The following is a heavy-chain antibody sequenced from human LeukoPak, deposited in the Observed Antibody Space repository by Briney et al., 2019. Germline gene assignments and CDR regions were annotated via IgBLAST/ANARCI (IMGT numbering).Heavy chain of an antibody. CDR1: GYTFTSYD. CDR2: MNPNSGNT. Sequence: ASVKVSCKASGYTFTSYDINWVRQATGQGLEWMGWMNPNSGNTGYAQKFQGRVTMTRNTSISTAYMELSSLRSEDTAVYYCARGPMYYDYIWGSYRPTYDAFDIWGQGTMVTVSS. CDR3: ARGPMYYDYIWGSYRPTYDAFDI. D-gene: IGHD3-16*02. J-gene: IGHJ3*02. V-gene: IGHV1-8*01.